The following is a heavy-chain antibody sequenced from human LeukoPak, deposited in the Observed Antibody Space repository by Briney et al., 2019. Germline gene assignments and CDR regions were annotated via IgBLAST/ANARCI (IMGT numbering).Heavy chain of an antibody. D-gene: IGHD4-11*01. CDR3: ANTDYYSNYGY. CDR2: IWYDGSNK. V-gene: IGHV3-33*06. J-gene: IGHJ4*02. Sequence: GGSLRLSCAASGFTFSSYGMHWVRQAPGKGLEWVAVIWYDGSNKYYADSVKGRFTISRDNSKNTLYLQMNSLRAEDTAVYYCANTDYYSNYGYWGRGTLVTVSS. CDR1: GFTFSSYG.